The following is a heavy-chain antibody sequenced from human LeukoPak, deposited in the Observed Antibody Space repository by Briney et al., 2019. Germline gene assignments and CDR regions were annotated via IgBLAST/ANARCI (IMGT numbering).Heavy chain of an antibody. CDR2: IYYSGST. Sequence: SETLSLTCTVSGGFISSYYWSWIRQPPGKGLEWIGYIYYSGSTNYNPSLKSRVTISVDTSKNQFSLKLSSVTAADTAVYYCARRETRGYGMDVWGQGTTVTVSS. D-gene: IGHD3-10*01. CDR3: ARRETRGYGMDV. J-gene: IGHJ6*02. CDR1: GGFISSYY. V-gene: IGHV4-59*01.